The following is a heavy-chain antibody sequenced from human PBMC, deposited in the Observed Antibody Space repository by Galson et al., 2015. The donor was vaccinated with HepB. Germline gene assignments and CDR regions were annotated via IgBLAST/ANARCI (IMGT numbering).Heavy chain of an antibody. CDR2: IYYSGST. D-gene: IGHD2-15*01. CDR3: ARSYCSGGSCYSHFDY. Sequence: SETLSLTCTVSGGSISSSSYYWGWIRQPPGKGLEWIGTIYYSGSTYYNPSLKSRVTISVDTSKNQFFLKLSSVTAADTAVYYCARSYCSGGSCYSHFDYWGQGTLVTVSS. V-gene: IGHV4-39*01. CDR1: GGSISSSSYY. J-gene: IGHJ4*02.